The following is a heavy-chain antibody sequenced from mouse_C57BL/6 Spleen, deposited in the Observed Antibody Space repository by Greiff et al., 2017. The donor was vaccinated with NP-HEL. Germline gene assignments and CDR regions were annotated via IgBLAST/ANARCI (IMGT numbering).Heavy chain of an antibody. J-gene: IGHJ2*01. CDR1: GYTFTDYE. CDR2: IDPETGGT. D-gene: IGHD1-1*01. Sequence: VQLQESGAELVRPGASVTLSCKASGYTFTDYEMHWVKQTPVHGLEWIGAIDPETGGTAYNQKFKGKAILTADKSSSTAYMELRSLTSEDSAVYYCTRSTVVAHFDYWGQGTTLTVSS. V-gene: IGHV1-15*01. CDR3: TRSTVVAHFDY.